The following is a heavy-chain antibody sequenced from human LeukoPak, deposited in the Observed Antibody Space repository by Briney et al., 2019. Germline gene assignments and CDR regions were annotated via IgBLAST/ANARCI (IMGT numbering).Heavy chain of an antibody. CDR1: GGSISSSSYY. CDR3: ARDTYDSSGYFGYFDY. V-gene: IGHV4-39*07. D-gene: IGHD3-22*01. J-gene: IGHJ4*02. Sequence: SETLSLTCTVSGGSISSSSYYWGWIRQPPGKGLEWIGSIYYSGSTYYNPCLKSRVTISVDTSKNQFSLKLSSVTAADTAVYYCARDTYDSSGYFGYFDYWGQGTLVTVSS. CDR2: IYYSGST.